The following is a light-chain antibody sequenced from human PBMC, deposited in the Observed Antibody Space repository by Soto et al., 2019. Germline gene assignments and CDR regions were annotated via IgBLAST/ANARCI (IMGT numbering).Light chain of an antibody. CDR3: MQDTQSLWT. Sequence: DIVMTQSPLSSPVTLGQSASISCRSSQSLVHGDGNTYLSWFQQRPGQPPRLLIYRVSHRFSGVPDRFSGSGAGTDFTLTISRVEPEDVGVYYCMQDTQSLWTLGQGTKVDIK. V-gene: IGKV2-24*01. CDR2: RVS. CDR1: QSLVHGDGNTY. J-gene: IGKJ1*01.